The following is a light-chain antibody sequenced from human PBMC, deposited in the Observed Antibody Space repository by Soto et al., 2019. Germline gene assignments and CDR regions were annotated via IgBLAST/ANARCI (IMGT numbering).Light chain of an antibody. CDR2: TTN. V-gene: IGLV1-44*01. CDR1: SSNIGTSS. J-gene: IGLJ1*01. CDR3: AAGDDSLNGHV. Sequence: QSVLTQPHSASGTPGQRVTISCSGGSSNIGTSSVHWFQQLPGTAPKLLISTTNQRPSGVPERFSGSKSGTSASLAISGLQSEDEADYYCAAGDDSLNGHVFGTGTKVTVL.